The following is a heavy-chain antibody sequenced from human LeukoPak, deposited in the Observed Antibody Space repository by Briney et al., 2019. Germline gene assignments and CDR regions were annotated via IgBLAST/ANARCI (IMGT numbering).Heavy chain of an antibody. V-gene: IGHV1-46*01. D-gene: IGHD2-2*01. CDR2: INPSGGST. CDR1: GYTFTSYY. Sequence: ASVKVSCKASGYTFTSYYMHWVRQAPGQGLEWMGIINPSGGSTSYAQKFQGRVTITADESTSTAYMELSSLRSEDTAVYYCARATGPYCSSTSCYVLGYWGQGTLVTVSS. CDR3: ARATGPYCSSTSCYVLGY. J-gene: IGHJ4*02.